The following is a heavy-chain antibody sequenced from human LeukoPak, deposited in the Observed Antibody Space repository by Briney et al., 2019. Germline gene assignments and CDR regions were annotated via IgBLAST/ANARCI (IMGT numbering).Heavy chain of an antibody. CDR1: GGSFSGYY. CDR3: AREIPSRYFDL. Sequence: SETLSLTCAVYGGSFSGYYWSWIRQPPGKGLEWIGEINHSGSTNYNPPLKSRVTISVDTSKNQFSLKLSSVTAADTAVYYCAREIPSRYFDLWGRGTLVTVSS. V-gene: IGHV4-34*01. CDR2: INHSGST. D-gene: IGHD2-2*01. J-gene: IGHJ2*01.